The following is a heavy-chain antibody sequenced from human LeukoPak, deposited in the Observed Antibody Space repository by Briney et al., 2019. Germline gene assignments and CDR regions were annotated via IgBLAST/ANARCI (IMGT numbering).Heavy chain of an antibody. CDR3: IRDQSGFWSGYGDYFDF. CDR1: GFTLSSSA. D-gene: IGHD3-3*01. J-gene: IGHJ4*02. Sequence: GGSLRLSCAASGFTLSSSAMNWVRQAPGKGLEWVGLIRSKAYGGTTEDAASVKGRFTISRDDSRSIANLQMNSLKTEDTAVYYCIRDQSGFWSGYGDYFDFWGQGTLVTVSS. V-gene: IGHV3-49*04. CDR2: IRSKAYGGTT.